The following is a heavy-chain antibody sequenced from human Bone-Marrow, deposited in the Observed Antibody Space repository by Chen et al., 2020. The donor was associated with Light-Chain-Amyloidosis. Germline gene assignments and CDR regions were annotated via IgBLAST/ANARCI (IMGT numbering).Heavy chain of an antibody. J-gene: IGHJ4*02. CDR2: IYPDDSDA. D-gene: IGHD5-12*01. CDR1: GYTFPNYW. Sequence: EVQLEQSGPEVKKPGECLKISCTGPGYTFPNYWIGWVRQMTWNGLEWLGVIYPDDSDARYSPSFEGQVTISADKSITTAYLQWRSLKASDTAMYYCARRRDGYNFDYWGQGTLVTVSS. V-gene: IGHV5-51*01. CDR3: ARRRDGYNFDY.